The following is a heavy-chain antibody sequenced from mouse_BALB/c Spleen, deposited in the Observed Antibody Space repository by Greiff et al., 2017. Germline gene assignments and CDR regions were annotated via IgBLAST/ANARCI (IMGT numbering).Heavy chain of an antibody. CDR2: ISYDGSN. J-gene: IGHJ3*01. CDR1: GYSITSGYY. CDR3: ARAVYYDYDGGFAY. V-gene: IGHV3-6*02. Sequence: EVQLQESGPGLVKPSQSLSLTCSVTGYSITSGYYWNWIRQFPGNKLEWMGYISYDGSNNYNPSLKNRISITRDTSKNQFFLKLNSVTTEDTATYYCARAVYYDYDGGFAYWGQGTLVTVSA. D-gene: IGHD2-4*01.